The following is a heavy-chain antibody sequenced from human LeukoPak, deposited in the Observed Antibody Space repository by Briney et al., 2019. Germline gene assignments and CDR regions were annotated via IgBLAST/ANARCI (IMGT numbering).Heavy chain of an antibody. V-gene: IGHV1-24*01. D-gene: IGHD2-2*01. CDR2: FDPEDGET. CDR1: GYTLTELS. CDR3: AAVTMGAEYFQH. Sequence: ASVKVSCKVSGYTLTELSMHWVRQAPGKGLEWMGGFDPEDGETIYAQKFQGRVTMTEDTSTDTAYMELNSLRSEDTAVYYCAAVTMGAEYFQHWGQGTLVTVSS. J-gene: IGHJ1*01.